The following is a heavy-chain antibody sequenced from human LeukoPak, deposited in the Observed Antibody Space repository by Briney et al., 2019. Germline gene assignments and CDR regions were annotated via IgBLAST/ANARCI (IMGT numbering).Heavy chain of an antibody. J-gene: IGHJ3*02. D-gene: IGHD1-26*01. CDR1: GFTFSSNY. V-gene: IGHV3-53*01. Sequence: GGSLRLSCAASGFTFSSNYMSWVRQAPGKGLEWVSEIYSDGSTYYAASVKGRFSISRDNSKNTLYLQMNSLRAEDTAVYYCARDLREHGVFDIWGQGTMVTVSS. CDR2: IYSDGST. CDR3: ARDLREHGVFDI.